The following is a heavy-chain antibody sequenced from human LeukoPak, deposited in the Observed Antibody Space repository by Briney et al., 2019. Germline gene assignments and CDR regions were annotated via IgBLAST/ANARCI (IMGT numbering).Heavy chain of an antibody. D-gene: IGHD3-10*01. CDR3: AKRGEDADYFDY. Sequence: GGSLRLSCAASGFTFSSFAMSWVRQAPGKGLEWVSVISGSGGRTYYADSVKGRFTISRDNSKNTLYLQMNSLRAEDTAIYYCAKRGEDADYFDYWGQGTLVTVSS. CDR2: ISGSGGRT. J-gene: IGHJ4*02. CDR1: GFTFSSFA. V-gene: IGHV3-23*01.